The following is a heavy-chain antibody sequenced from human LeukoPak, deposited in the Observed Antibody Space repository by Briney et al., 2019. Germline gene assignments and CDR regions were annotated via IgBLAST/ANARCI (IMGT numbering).Heavy chain of an antibody. Sequence: GASVKVSCKASGYTFTGYYMHWVRQAPGQGLEWMGWINPNSGGTNYAQKFQGRVTMTRDTSISTAYMELSRLGSDDTAVYYCARLFSSWYEEGRYYYYYGMDVWGQGTTVTVSS. CDR3: ARLFSSWYEEGRYYYYYGMDV. D-gene: IGHD6-13*01. J-gene: IGHJ6*02. CDR2: INPNSGGT. CDR1: GYTFTGYY. V-gene: IGHV1-2*02.